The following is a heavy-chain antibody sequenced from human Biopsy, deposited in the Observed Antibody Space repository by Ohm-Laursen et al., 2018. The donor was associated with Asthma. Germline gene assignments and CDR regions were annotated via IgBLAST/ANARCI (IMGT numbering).Heavy chain of an antibody. V-gene: IGHV4-31*03. D-gene: IGHD3-10*01. CDR1: GGSLTSAY. Sequence: TLSLTCTASGGSLTSAYWSWVRQYPEKGLEWIGYIYHSGTTFYNPALKSRVSMSVDTSKNQVSLKLSSVTAADTAVYYCAREKAYGSGSLYGMDVWGHGTTVTVPS. CDR3: AREKAYGSGSLYGMDV. CDR2: IYHSGTT. J-gene: IGHJ6*02.